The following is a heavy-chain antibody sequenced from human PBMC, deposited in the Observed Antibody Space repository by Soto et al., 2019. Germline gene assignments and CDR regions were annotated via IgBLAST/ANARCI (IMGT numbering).Heavy chain of an antibody. Sequence: SETLSLTCSVSGGPISNHFWSWIRQAAGKRPEWIGRIYSGGSTTYNPSLQSRVSMSVDTSKNQFSLKLRSVTAADTAIYYCAGDSVWSGYYSFFDYWGQGSLVTVSS. CDR2: IYSGGST. V-gene: IGHV4-4*07. CDR1: GGPISNHF. J-gene: IGHJ4*02. CDR3: AGDSVWSGYYSFFDY. D-gene: IGHD3-3*01.